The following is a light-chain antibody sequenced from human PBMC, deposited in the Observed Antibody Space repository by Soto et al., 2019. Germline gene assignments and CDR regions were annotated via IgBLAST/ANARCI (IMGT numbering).Light chain of an antibody. Sequence: DIQMTQSPSTLSASVGDRVTITCRASQSISSWLAWYQQKPGKAPKLLIYDASSSESGVPSRFSGSGSGTEFTLTISSLQPDDFATYYCQHSWTFGQGTKVDIK. CDR2: DAS. CDR3: QHSWT. V-gene: IGKV1-5*01. J-gene: IGKJ1*01. CDR1: QSISSW.